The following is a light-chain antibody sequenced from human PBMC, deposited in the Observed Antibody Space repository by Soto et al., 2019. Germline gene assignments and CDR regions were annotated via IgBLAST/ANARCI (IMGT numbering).Light chain of an antibody. V-gene: IGLV2-14*01. J-gene: IGLJ1*01. Sequence: QSVLTQPASVSGSPGQSITISCSGTTSDIGAYNYVSWFQQHPGKAPKLIIYEVSSRPSGVSNRFSGSKSGNTASLTISGLQAEDEADYYCSSNTISSIRYVFGTGTQLTVL. CDR2: EVS. CDR3: SSNTISSIRYV. CDR1: TSDIGAYNY.